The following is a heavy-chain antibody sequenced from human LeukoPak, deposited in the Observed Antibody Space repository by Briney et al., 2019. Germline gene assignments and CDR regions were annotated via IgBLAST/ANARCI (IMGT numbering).Heavy chain of an antibody. Sequence: NKSGPTLVNPTQTLTLTCTFSGFSLSTSGVGVGWIRQPPGKALEWLALIYWDDEKRHSPSLKSRLTITEDTSKNQVVLTMTNMDPVDTATYYCAHSHGYGSSWSGFDSWGQGTLVTVSS. J-gene: IGHJ4*02. CDR1: GFSLSTSGVG. V-gene: IGHV2-5*02. CDR2: IYWDDEK. CDR3: AHSHGYGSSWSGFDS. D-gene: IGHD6-13*01.